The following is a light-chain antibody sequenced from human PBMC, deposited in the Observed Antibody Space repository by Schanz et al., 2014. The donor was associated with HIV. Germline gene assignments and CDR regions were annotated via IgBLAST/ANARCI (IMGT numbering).Light chain of an antibody. V-gene: IGKV3-20*01. CDR2: GAS. Sequence: EIVLTQSPGTLSLSPGEVGTLSCRASQSISTHLAWYQQKPGQAPTLLIYGASKRATGIPDRFIGSGSGTEFTLTINRLEPEDFAVYYCQSYAGFFGPGTKVD. J-gene: IGKJ3*01. CDR3: QSYAGF. CDR1: QSISTH.